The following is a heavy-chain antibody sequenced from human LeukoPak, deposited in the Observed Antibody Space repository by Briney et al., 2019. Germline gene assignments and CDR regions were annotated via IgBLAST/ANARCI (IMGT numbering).Heavy chain of an antibody. V-gene: IGHV1-2*06. D-gene: IGHD6-13*01. CDR3: ARAIAAANDAFDI. J-gene: IGHJ3*02. CDR2: INPNSGGT. Sequence: ASVKLSFKSAGYTFTGYYMHWVRQAPGQGLEWMGRINPNSGGTNYAQKFQGRVTMTRDTSISTAYLELSRLRSDDTAVYYCARAIAAANDAFDIWGQGTMVTVSS. CDR1: GYTFTGYY.